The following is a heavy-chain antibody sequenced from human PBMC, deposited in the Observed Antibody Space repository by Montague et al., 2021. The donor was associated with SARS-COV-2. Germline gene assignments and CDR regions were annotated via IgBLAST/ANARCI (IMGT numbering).Heavy chain of an antibody. CDR2: IDNSGST. CDR1: GGSIGAYY. Sequence: SETLSLTCTASGGSIGAYYWSWIRQPPGKGLEWIGYIDNSGSTNHNPSRGSRVTMSVDTSKNQFSLKLNYVTAADTAVYYCARHGGNDAFDIWGRGTMVTVSS. CDR3: ARHGGNDAFDI. D-gene: IGHD4-23*01. J-gene: IGHJ3*02. V-gene: IGHV4-59*01.